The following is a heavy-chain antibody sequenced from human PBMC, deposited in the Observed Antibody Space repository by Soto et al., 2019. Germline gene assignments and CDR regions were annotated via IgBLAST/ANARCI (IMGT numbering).Heavy chain of an antibody. J-gene: IGHJ5*02. D-gene: IGHD3-10*01. V-gene: IGHV4-59*08. Sequence: PSETLSLTCTVSGGSISSYYWSWIRQPPGKGPEWIGYIYYSGSTNYNPSLKSRVTISVDTSKNQFSLKLSSVTAADTAVYYCARQYYYGSGSYSWGWFDPWGQGTLVTVSS. CDR2: IYYSGST. CDR1: GGSISSYY. CDR3: ARQYYYGSGSYSWGWFDP.